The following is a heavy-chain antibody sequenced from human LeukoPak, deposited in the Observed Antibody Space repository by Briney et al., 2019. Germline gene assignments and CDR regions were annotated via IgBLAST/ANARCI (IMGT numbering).Heavy chain of an antibody. D-gene: IGHD7-27*01. V-gene: IGHV4-31*03. J-gene: IGHJ4*02. CDR3: ARVIWGTVGMGFDY. CDR2: IYYSGST. CDR1: GGSISSGGYY. Sequence: SETLSLTCTVSGGSISSGGYYWSWIRQHPGKGLEWIGYIYYSGSTYYNPSLKSRVTISVDTSKNQFSLKLSSVTAADTAVYYCARVIWGTVGMGFDYWGQGTLVTVSS.